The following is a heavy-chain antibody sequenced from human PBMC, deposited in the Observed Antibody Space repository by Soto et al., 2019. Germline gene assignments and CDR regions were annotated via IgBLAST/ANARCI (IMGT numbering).Heavy chain of an antibody. V-gene: IGHV3-33*01. CDR1: GFTFSSYG. D-gene: IGHD2-21*02. CDR2: IWYDGSNK. Sequence: GGSLRLSCAASGFTFSSYGMHWVRQAPGKGLEWVAVIWYDGSNKYYADSVKGRFTISRDNSKNTLYLQMNSLRAEDTAVYYCAREGVVTAPIYYYYGMDVWGQGTTVTVSS. J-gene: IGHJ6*02. CDR3: AREGVVTAPIYYYYGMDV.